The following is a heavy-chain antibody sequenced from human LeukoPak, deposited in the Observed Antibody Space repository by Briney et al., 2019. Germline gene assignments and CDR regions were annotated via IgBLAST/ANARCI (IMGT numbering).Heavy chain of an antibody. CDR1: GFTFSSYW. J-gene: IGHJ5*02. CDR3: ARDLYSSSWYVSFWFDP. V-gene: IGHV3-74*01. CDR2: INSDGSST. D-gene: IGHD6-13*01. Sequence: GGSLRLSCAASGFTFSSYWMHWVRQAPGKGLVWVSRINSDGSSTSYADSVKGRFTISRDNAKNTLYPQMNSLRAEDTAVYYCARDLYSSSWYVSFWFDPWGQGTLVTVSS.